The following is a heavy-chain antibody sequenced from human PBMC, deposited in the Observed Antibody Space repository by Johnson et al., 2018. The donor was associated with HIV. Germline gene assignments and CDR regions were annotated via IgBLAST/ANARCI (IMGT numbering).Heavy chain of an antibody. CDR1: GFTFRSYG. Sequence: VQLVESGGGVVQPGRSLRLSCAASGFTFRSYGMHWVRQAAGKGLEWVANIKQDGSENYYVDSVKGRFTISRDNAKNSLYLQMNTLRAEDTAVYYCARGRAAAGTAYDFDIWGQGTMVTVSS. CDR3: ARGRAAAGTAYDFDI. V-gene: IGHV3-7*05. J-gene: IGHJ3*02. CDR2: IKQDGSEN. D-gene: IGHD6-13*01.